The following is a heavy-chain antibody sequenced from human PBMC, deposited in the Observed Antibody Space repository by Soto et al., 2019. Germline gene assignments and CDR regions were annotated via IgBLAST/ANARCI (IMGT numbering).Heavy chain of an antibody. CDR2: IIPIFGTA. CDR3: ARDTSEFDYYDSSGYFPPGMDV. CDR1: GGTFSSYA. D-gene: IGHD3-22*01. Sequence: SVKVSCKASGGTFSSYAISWVRPAPGQRLERMGGIIPIFGTANYAQKFQGRVTITADESTSTAYMELSSLRSEDTAVYYCARDTSEFDYYDSSGYFPPGMDVWGQGTTVTVSS. V-gene: IGHV1-69*13. J-gene: IGHJ6*02.